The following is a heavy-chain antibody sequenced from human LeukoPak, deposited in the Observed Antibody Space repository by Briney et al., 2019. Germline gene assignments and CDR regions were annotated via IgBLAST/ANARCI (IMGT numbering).Heavy chain of an antibody. CDR1: GFTFKGYA. V-gene: IGHV3-23*01. J-gene: IGHJ4*02. D-gene: IGHD2-2*01. Sequence: GGSLRLSCVASGFTFKGYAMSWVRQAPGKGLEWVSAISGSGGSTYYADSVKGRFTISRDNSKNTLYLQMNSLRAEDTAVYYCAKDEDIVVVPAAQSDYWGQGTLVTVSS. CDR3: AKDEDIVVVPAAQSDY. CDR2: ISGSGGST.